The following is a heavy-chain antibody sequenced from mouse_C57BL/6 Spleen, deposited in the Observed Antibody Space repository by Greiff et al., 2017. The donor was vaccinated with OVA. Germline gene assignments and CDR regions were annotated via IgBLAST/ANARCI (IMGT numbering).Heavy chain of an antibody. CDR3: TKGYDVAWFAY. D-gene: IGHD2-2*01. Sequence: VQRVESGAELVRPGASVTLSCKASGYTFTDYEMHWVKQTPVHGLEWIGAIDPETGGTAYNQKFKGKAILTADKSSSTAYMELRSLTSEDSAVYYCTKGYDVAWFAYWGQGTLVTVSA. CDR1: GYTFTDYE. V-gene: IGHV1-15*01. CDR2: IDPETGGT. J-gene: IGHJ3*01.